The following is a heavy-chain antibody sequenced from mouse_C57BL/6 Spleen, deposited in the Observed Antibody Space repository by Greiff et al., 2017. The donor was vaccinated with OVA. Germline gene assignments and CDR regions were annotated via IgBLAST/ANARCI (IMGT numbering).Heavy chain of an antibody. V-gene: IGHV5-4*01. CDR3: ARGYGNYAWFAY. CDR2: ISDGGSYT. Sequence: EVHLVESGGGLVKPGGSLKLSCAASGFTFSSYAMSWVRQTPEKRLEWVATISDGGSYTYYPDNVKGRFTISRDNAKNNLYLQMSHLKSEDTAMYYCARGYGNYAWFAYWGQGTLVTVSA. CDR1: GFTFSSYA. D-gene: IGHD2-1*01. J-gene: IGHJ3*01.